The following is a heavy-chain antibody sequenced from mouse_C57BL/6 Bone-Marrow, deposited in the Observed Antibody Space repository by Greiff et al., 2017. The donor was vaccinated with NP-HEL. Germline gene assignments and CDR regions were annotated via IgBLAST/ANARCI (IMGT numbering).Heavy chain of an antibody. D-gene: IGHD2-3*01. Sequence: EVKLVESGGGLVQPGGSLSLSCAASGFTFTDYYMSWVRQPPGKALEWLGFIRNKANGYTTEYSASVKGRFTISRDNSQSILYLQMNALRAEDSATYYCARYDGIAMDYWGQGTSVTVSS. CDR2: IRNKANGYTT. J-gene: IGHJ4*01. CDR3: ARYDGIAMDY. V-gene: IGHV7-3*01. CDR1: GFTFTDYY.